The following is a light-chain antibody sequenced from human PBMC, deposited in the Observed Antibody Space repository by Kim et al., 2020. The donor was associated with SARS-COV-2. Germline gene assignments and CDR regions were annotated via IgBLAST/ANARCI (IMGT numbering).Light chain of an antibody. Sequence: PGARATLSCRASQSVSSSYLAWYQQKPGRAPRLIIFGSSSRATGIPDRFSGSGTGTDFTLTIGRLEPEDFAVYYCQHYGNSPTFGQGTKVDIK. CDR1: QSVSSSY. J-gene: IGKJ1*01. CDR2: GSS. CDR3: QHYGNSPT. V-gene: IGKV3-20*01.